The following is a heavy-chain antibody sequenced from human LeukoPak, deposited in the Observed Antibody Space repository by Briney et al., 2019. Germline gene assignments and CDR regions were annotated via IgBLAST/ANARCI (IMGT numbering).Heavy chain of an antibody. V-gene: IGHV4-59*01. D-gene: IGHD3-22*01. J-gene: IGHJ2*01. CDR1: GGSLTYYY. CDR3: ASLTNSSGYIPWYFDL. Sequence: SETLSLTCTVSGGSLTYYYWTWIRQPPGRRPEWIGFIYYSGSTNYNPSLESRVAFSVDTSKNQVSLQLNSVTAADTAIYYCASLTNSSGYIPWYFDLWGQGTLVTVSS. CDR2: IYYSGST.